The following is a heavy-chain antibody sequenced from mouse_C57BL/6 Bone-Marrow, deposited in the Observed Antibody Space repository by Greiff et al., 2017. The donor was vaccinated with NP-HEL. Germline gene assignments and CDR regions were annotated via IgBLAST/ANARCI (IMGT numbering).Heavy chain of an antibody. D-gene: IGHD1-1*01. CDR3: ACVDYYGSSYNYYAMDY. V-gene: IGHV5-6*01. Sequence: EVQLVESGGDLVKPGGSLKLSCAASGFTFTSYGMPWVRQTPDKGLEWVGTISSGGSYTYYPDSVKGRVTITRDNAKNTLYLQMSSLRSEDTAMYYCACVDYYGSSYNYYAMDYWGQGTSVTVSS. CDR2: ISSGGSYT. CDR1: GFTFTSYG. J-gene: IGHJ4*01.